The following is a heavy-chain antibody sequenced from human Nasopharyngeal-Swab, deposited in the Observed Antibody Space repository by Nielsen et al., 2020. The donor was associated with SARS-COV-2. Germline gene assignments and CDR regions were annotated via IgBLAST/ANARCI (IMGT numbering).Heavy chain of an antibody. V-gene: IGHV3-11*04. CDR2: ISLGGNTI. J-gene: IGHJ4*02. CDR3: ARAGTYYDILTGYYKGGIDY. Sequence: GESLKISCAASGFTFNDYYMNWIRQAPGKGLEWLSFISLGGNTIYYADSVKGRFTISRDNSKNTLYLQMNSLRAEDTAVYYCARAGTYYDILTGYYKGGIDYWGQGTLVTVSS. D-gene: IGHD3-9*01. CDR1: GFTFNDYY.